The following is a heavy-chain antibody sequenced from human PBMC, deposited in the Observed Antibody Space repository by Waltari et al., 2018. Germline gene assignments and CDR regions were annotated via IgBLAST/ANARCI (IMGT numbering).Heavy chain of an antibody. CDR3: ARDSQRFVVVTSTPLNNWFDS. CDR1: GFTFSGFG. CDR2: IWYDGSHE. D-gene: IGHD2-21*02. J-gene: IGHJ5*01. Sequence: QVQLVESGGGVVQPGRSLRLSCATSGFTFSGFGMHWVRKARGKGLEWVAVIWYDGSHEYYVDSVKGRFSISRDNSKNTLYLQMDSLRPDDTAVYYCARDSQRFVVVTSTPLNNWFDSWGQGTLVTVSS. V-gene: IGHV3-33*01.